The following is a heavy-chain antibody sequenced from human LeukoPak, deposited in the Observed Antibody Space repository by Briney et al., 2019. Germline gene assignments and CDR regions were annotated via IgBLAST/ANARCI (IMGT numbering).Heavy chain of an antibody. CDR1: GFNFGDYV. V-gene: IGHV3-49*04. J-gene: IGHJ4*02. CDR3: TCWYYDSSGHPPFDY. D-gene: IGHD3-22*01. Sequence: GGSLRLSCRASGFNFGDYVMSWVRQAPGKGLEWVAFIRSKAFGGTTEYAASVKGRFTISRDDSRSIAYLDMNSLTTEDTAVYYCTCWYYDSSGHPPFDYWGQGTLVTVSS. CDR2: IRSKAFGGTT.